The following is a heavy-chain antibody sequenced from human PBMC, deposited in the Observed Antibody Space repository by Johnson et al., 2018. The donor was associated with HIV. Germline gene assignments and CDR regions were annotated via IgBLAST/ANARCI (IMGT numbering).Heavy chain of an antibody. CDR2: ITRSGRNT. D-gene: IGHD6-13*01. Sequence: QVQLVESGGGLVQPGGSLRLSCAASGFTFSGYSLSWIRQAPGKGLAWVSYITRSGRNTYYADSVKGRFTISRDNAKNSLYLQMNSLRVEDTALYYCARGKGAAAWLDALDIWVQGSMVTFSS. J-gene: IGHJ3*02. V-gene: IGHV3-11*01. CDR3: ARGKGAAAWLDALDI. CDR1: GFTFSGYS.